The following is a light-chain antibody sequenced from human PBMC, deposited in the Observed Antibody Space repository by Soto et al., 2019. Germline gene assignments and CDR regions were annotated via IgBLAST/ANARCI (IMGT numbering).Light chain of an antibody. Sequence: DIQMTQSPSSLSASIGDRVTITCRASRDISTLLAWYQQKPGKAPKLLIYGASTLESGVPSRFSGRGSGTDFTLTISSLQPEDFATYFCQQADSFPLTFGGGTKVDIK. CDR2: GAS. CDR3: QQADSFPLT. J-gene: IGKJ4*01. V-gene: IGKV1-12*01. CDR1: RDISTL.